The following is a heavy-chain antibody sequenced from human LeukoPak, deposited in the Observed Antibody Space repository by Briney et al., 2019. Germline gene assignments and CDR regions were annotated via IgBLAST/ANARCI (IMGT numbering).Heavy chain of an antibody. CDR1: GFTFSSYA. CDR3: AKAYSSGWKRPYYFDY. Sequence: GGSLRLSCAASGFTFSSYAMSWVRQAPGKGLEWVSAISGSGGSTYYADSVKGRFTISRDNSKNTLYLQMNSLRAEDTAVYYCAKAYSSGWKRPYYFDYWGQGTLATVSS. D-gene: IGHD6-19*01. CDR2: ISGSGGST. J-gene: IGHJ4*02. V-gene: IGHV3-23*01.